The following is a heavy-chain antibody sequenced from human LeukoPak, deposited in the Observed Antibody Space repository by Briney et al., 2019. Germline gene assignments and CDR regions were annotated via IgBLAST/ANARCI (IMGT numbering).Heavy chain of an antibody. CDR1: GFSFSDYP. Sequence: GGSLRLSCKASGFSFSDYPVSWVRQAPGKSLEWVGFIRAKPYGGTTEYAASVKGRFTISRDDSKSLAYLQMNSLKSEDTAVYYCSGGWRRTQGYHHYYMDVWGKGTPVTVSS. J-gene: IGHJ6*03. CDR2: IRAKPYGGTT. D-gene: IGHD2-2*01. CDR3: SGGWRRTQGYHHYYMDV. V-gene: IGHV3-49*04.